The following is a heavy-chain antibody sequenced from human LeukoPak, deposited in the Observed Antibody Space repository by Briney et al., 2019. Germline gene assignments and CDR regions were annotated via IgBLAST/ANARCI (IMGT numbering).Heavy chain of an antibody. D-gene: IGHD6-13*01. J-gene: IGHJ4*02. CDR2: VYYSGST. Sequence: PSETLSLTCPVSGGSINSYYWSWIRQPPGKGLEWIGYVYYSGSTNYNPSLKSRVTMSIDTSKNQFSLKLSSVTAADTAIYYCATSSSSWYKEFDYWGQGALVTVSS. CDR1: GGSINSYY. CDR3: ATSSSSWYKEFDY. V-gene: IGHV4-59*01.